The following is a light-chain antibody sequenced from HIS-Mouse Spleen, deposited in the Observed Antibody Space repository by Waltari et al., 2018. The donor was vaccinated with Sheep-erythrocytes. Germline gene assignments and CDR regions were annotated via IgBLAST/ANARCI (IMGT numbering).Light chain of an antibody. CDR3: CSYAGSSTWV. Sequence: QSALTQPASVSGSPGQSITISCTGTSSDVGSYNLVSRYQQHPGKAPKLMIYEGSKRPSGVSNRFSGSKSGNTASLTISGLQAEDEADYYCCSYAGSSTWVFGVGTKLTVL. CDR1: SSDVGSYNL. J-gene: IGLJ3*02. CDR2: EGS. V-gene: IGLV2-23*01.